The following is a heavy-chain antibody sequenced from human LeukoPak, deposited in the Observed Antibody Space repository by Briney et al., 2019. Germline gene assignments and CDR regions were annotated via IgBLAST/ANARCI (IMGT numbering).Heavy chain of an antibody. J-gene: IGHJ4*02. V-gene: IGHV3-15*01. D-gene: IGHD3-3*01. CDR1: GFAFSGTW. Sequence: PGGSLRLSCAGSGFAFSGTWLDWVSQAPGQGLEWVGRINTRTDGATTTYAAPVKGRFTISRDDSKSTLYRAMNNLKTEHTAVYYCTTEFWYYFNNWGQGTLVTVSS. CDR3: TTEFWYYFNN. CDR2: INTRTDGATT.